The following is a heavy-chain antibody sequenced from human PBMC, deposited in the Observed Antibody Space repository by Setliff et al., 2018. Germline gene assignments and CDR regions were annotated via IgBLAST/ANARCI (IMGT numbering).Heavy chain of an antibody. J-gene: IGHJ4*02. CDR3: ARDGGEY. Sequence: LRLSCAASGFTFSNAWMSWVRQAPGKGLEWVSAISGSGGSTYYADSVKGRFTISRDNAKNSLYLQMNSLRAEDTAVYYCARDGGEYWGQGTLVTVSS. CDR1: GFTFSNAW. CDR2: ISGSGGST. V-gene: IGHV3-23*01. D-gene: IGHD3-16*01.